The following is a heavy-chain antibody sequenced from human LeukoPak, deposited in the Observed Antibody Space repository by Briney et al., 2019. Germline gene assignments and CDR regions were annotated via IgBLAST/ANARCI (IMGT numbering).Heavy chain of an antibody. J-gene: IGHJ4*02. D-gene: IGHD1-1*01. Sequence: PGRSLRLSCAASGFMFTTYTMQWVRQAPDKGLEWVAFISYDGSNKYYADSVKGRFTISRDNSKKTLYLQMNSLRAEDTAVYYCARGPYKYVISANPDYWGQGTLVTVSS. CDR3: ARGPYKYVISANPDY. V-gene: IGHV3-30*04. CDR1: GFMFTTYT. CDR2: ISYDGSNK.